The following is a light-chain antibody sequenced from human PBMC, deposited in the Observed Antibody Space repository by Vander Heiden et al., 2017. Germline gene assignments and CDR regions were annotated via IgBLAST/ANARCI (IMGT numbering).Light chain of an antibody. CDR3: QAWDSSTVV. V-gene: IGLV3-1*01. J-gene: IGLJ2*01. CDR1: TLGDKY. Sequence: SYELTQPPSVSVSPGQTASITCSGDTLGDKYACWYQQKPGQSPVLVIYKSSKRPAGIPERFSGYNSGNTATLTIGGTQARDEDDYYCQAWDSSTVVFGGGTKLTVL. CDR2: KSS.